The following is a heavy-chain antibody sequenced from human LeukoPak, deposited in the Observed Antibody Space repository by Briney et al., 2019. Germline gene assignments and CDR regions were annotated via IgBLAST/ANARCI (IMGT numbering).Heavy chain of an antibody. CDR3: ARGPGLWFGNYYFDY. J-gene: IGHJ4*02. CDR2: IYYSGST. Sequence: PSETLSLTCTVSGGSISSSSYYWGWIRQPPGKGLEWIGSIYYSGSTYYNPSLKSRVTISVDTSKNQFYLKLSAVTAADTAVYYCARGPGLWFGNYYFDYWGQGTLVTVSS. CDR1: GGSISSSSYY. D-gene: IGHD3-10*01. V-gene: IGHV4-39*01.